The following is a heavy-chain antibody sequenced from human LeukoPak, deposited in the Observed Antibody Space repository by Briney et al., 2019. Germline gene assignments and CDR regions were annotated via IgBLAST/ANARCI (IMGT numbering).Heavy chain of an antibody. CDR2: IIPIFGTA. CDR1: GGTFSSYA. D-gene: IGHD3-3*01. V-gene: IGHV1-69*01. CDR3: ARDRLFGVVTSFDY. Sequence: SSVKVSCKASGGTFSSYAISWVRQAPGQGREWMGGIIPIFGTANYAQKFQRRVTITADESTSTAYMELSSLRSEETAVYYCARDRLFGVVTSFDYWGQGTLVTVSS. J-gene: IGHJ4*02.